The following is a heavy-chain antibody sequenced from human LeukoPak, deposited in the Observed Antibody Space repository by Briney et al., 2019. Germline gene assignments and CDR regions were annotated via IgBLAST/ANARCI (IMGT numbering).Heavy chain of an antibody. D-gene: IGHD4-23*01. CDR3: ARRRWGLDY. J-gene: IGHJ4*02. Sequence: PSETLSLTCTVSGGTINSYYWSWIRQPPGKGLEWIGYIYYSGSTNYNPSLKSRVTISVDTSKNQFSLRLSSVTAADTAVYYCARRRWGLDYWGQGILVTVSS. V-gene: IGHV4-59*08. CDR1: GGTINSYY. CDR2: IYYSGST.